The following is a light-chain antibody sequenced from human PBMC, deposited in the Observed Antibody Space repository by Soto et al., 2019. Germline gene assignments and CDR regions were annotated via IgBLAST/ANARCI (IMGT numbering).Light chain of an antibody. CDR1: TGDVTSGHW. J-gene: IGLJ2*01. CDR2: DTS. Sequence: QLVVTQEPSLTVSPGGTVTLTCGSSTGDVTSGHWPYWFQQKPGQAPRTLIFDTSKKHSWTPARFSGSLLGGKAALTLSGAQPEDEADYYCLLSYTGTRPVVFGGGTQLTVL. CDR3: LLSYTGTRPVV. V-gene: IGLV7-46*01.